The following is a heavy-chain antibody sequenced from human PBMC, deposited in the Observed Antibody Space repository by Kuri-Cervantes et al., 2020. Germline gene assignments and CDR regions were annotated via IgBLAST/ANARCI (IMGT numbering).Heavy chain of an antibody. CDR3: AREPVIGYCSGGSCYGGMDV. Sequence: GGSLRLSCAASGFTFSDYYMSWIRQAPGKGLEWVSYISSSGSTIYYADSVKGRFTISRDNAKNSLYLQMNSLRAEDTAVYYCAREPVIGYCSGGSCYGGMDVWGQGTTVTVSS. V-gene: IGHV3-11*01. J-gene: IGHJ6*02. D-gene: IGHD2-15*01. CDR1: GFTFSDYY. CDR2: ISSSGSTI.